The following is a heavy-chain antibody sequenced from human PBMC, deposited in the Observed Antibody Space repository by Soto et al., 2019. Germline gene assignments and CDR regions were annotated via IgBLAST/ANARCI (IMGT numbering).Heavy chain of an antibody. CDR2: IYPGDSDT. CDR1: GYSFTSYW. CDR3: ARPRHYYDSLPHYFDY. J-gene: IGHJ4*02. V-gene: IGHV5-51*01. Sequence: PGESLKISCKGSGYSFTSYWIGWVRQMPGKGLEWMGIIYPGDSDTRYSPSFQGQVTISADKSISTAYLQWSSLKASDTAMYYCARPRHYYDSLPHYFDYWGQGTLVTV. D-gene: IGHD3-22*01.